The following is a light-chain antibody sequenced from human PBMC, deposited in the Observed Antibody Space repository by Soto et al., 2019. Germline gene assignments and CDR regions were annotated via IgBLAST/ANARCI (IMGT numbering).Light chain of an antibody. V-gene: IGKV1-39*01. J-gene: IGKJ3*01. Sequence: DIQMTQSPSSLSASVGDRVTITCRASQSISSYLNWYQHKPGKAPKLLIYAASSLQSGVPSRFSGSGSGTDFTLTISSLQHEDLATYYCQQSYRTPFTFGPGTKVDIK. CDR1: QSISSY. CDR3: QQSYRTPFT. CDR2: AAS.